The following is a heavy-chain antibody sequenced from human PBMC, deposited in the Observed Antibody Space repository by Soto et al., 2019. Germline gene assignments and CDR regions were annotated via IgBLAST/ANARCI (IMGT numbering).Heavy chain of an antibody. J-gene: IGHJ4*02. Sequence: GGSLRLSCAASGFTFSDYYMSWIRQAPGKGLEWVSYISSSGSTIYYADSVKGRFTISRDNAKNSLYLQMNSLRAEDTAVYYCAREYYYGDYVFDYWGQGTLVTVSS. V-gene: IGHV3-11*01. CDR2: ISSSGSTI. D-gene: IGHD4-17*01. CDR1: GFTFSDYY. CDR3: AREYYYGDYVFDY.